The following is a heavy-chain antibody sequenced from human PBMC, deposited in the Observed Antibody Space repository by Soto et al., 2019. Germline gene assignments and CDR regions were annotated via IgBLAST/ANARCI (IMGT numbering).Heavy chain of an antibody. CDR2: ISYDGSNK. J-gene: IGHJ4*02. D-gene: IGHD4-17*01. V-gene: IGHV3-30*18. Sequence: QVPLVESGGGVVQPGRSLRLSCAASGFTFSSYGMHWVRQAPGKGLEWVEVISYDGSNKYYADSVKGRFTISRDNSKNTLYLQMNSLRAEDTAVYYCAKDHDYGAHCDYWGQGTLVTVSS. CDR1: GFTFSSYG. CDR3: AKDHDYGAHCDY.